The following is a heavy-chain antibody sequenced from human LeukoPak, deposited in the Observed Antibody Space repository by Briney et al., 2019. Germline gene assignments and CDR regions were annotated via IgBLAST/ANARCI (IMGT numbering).Heavy chain of an antibody. J-gene: IGHJ4*02. V-gene: IGHV3-21*01. CDR3: ARDPEYYDSSGYGDY. D-gene: IGHD3-22*01. Sequence: AGGSLRLSCAASGFTLSSYSMNWVRQAPGKGLEWVSSISSSSSYIYYADSVKGRFTISRDNAKNSLYLKMNSRRAEDTAVYSCARDPEYYDSSGYGDYWGQGTLVTVSS. CDR1: GFTLSSYS. CDR2: ISSSSSYI.